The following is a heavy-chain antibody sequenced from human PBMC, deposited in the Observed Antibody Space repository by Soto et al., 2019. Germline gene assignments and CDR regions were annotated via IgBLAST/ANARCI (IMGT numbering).Heavy chain of an antibody. CDR1: GFSLITTGSG. V-gene: IGHV2-5*02. Sequence: QITLKESGPTLVEPTQTLTLTCTFSGFSLITTGSGVAWIRQPPGKALEWLALIYWEDDKRYSPSLKSSLTTPKSTTKNQVVLTMTNIDPVDTGTYFCVHLMTAVTPFGMDVWGQGTEVTVSS. CDR3: VHLMTAVTPFGMDV. CDR2: IYWEDDK. J-gene: IGHJ6*02. D-gene: IGHD4-17*01.